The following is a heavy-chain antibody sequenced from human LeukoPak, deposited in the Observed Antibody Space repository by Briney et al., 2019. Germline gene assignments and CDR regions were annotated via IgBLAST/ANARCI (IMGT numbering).Heavy chain of an antibody. CDR1: GYTFTGYY. Sequence: ASVKVSCKASGYTFTGYYMHWVRQAPGQGLEWMGWINPNSGGTNYAQKFQGRVTMTRDTSISTAYMELSRLRSDDTAVYYCARARYCSSTSCPYYYYYGMDAWGQGTTVTVSS. J-gene: IGHJ6*02. CDR2: INPNSGGT. CDR3: ARARYCSSTSCPYYYYYGMDA. V-gene: IGHV1-2*02. D-gene: IGHD2-2*01.